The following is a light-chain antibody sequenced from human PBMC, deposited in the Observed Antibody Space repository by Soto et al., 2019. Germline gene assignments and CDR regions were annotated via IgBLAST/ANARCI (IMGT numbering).Light chain of an antibody. Sequence: DIQMTQSPSSLSASMGDSVTITGRASQTIIGYLNWYQQKPGRAPRLLINAASNLQSGVPSRFRGSESETDFTLTITSLQPEDFATYYCQQSYTTPRTFGQGTKVDI. CDR1: QTIIGY. CDR2: AAS. J-gene: IGKJ1*01. CDR3: QQSYTTPRT. V-gene: IGKV1-39*01.